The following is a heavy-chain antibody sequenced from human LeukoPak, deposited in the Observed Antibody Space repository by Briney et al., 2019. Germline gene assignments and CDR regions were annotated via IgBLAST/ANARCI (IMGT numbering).Heavy chain of an antibody. J-gene: IGHJ4*02. CDR3: AREGPIVGATHLVYY. D-gene: IGHD1-26*01. CDR2: INPNSGGT. V-gene: IGHV1-2*02. Sequence: GASVKVSCKASGYTFTGYYMHWVRQAPGQGLEWMGWINPNSGGTNYAQKFQGRVTMTRDTSISTAYMELRRLRSDDTAVYYCAREGPIVGATHLVYYSGQGTLVTVSS. CDR1: GYTFTGYY.